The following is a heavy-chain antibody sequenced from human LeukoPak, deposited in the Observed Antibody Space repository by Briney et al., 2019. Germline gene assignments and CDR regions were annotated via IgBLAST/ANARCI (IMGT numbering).Heavy chain of an antibody. J-gene: IGHJ5*02. V-gene: IGHV3-23*01. CDR1: GFTFNSYA. Sequence: GGSLRLSCAASGFTFNSYAMSWVRQAPGKGLEWVAAIGSGGTTTSYADSVKGRFIISRDNSKNTLYLQMNSLSAEDTAVFYCARPGLPVAGTRWFDPWGQGTLVTVSS. D-gene: IGHD2-15*01. CDR2: IGSGGTTT. CDR3: ARPGLPVAGTRWFDP.